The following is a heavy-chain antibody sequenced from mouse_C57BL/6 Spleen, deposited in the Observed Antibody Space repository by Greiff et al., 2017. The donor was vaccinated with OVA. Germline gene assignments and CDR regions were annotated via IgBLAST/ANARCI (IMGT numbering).Heavy chain of an antibody. CDR2: IHPNSGST. CDR1: GYTFTSYW. V-gene: IGHV1-64*01. CDR3: ARPSYFYAMDY. Sequence: VQLQQPGAELEKPGASVKLSCKASGYTFTSYWMHWVKQRPGQGLEWIGMIHPNSGSTNYNEKFKSKATLTVDKSSSTAYMQLSSLTSEDSAVYYCARPSYFYAMDYWGQGTSVTVSS. D-gene: IGHD2-12*01. J-gene: IGHJ4*01.